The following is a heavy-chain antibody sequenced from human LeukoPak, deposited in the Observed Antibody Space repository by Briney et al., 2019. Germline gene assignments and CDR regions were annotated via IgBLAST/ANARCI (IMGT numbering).Heavy chain of an antibody. Sequence: PGRSLRLSCAASGFTFSSYAMHWVRKAPGKGLEWVAVISYDGSNKYYADSVKGRFTISRDNSKNTLYLQMNSLRAEDTAVYYCARALDGHIFDYWGQGTLVTVSS. J-gene: IGHJ4*02. D-gene: IGHD5-24*01. CDR3: ARALDGHIFDY. CDR2: ISYDGSNK. CDR1: GFTFSSYA. V-gene: IGHV3-30-3*01.